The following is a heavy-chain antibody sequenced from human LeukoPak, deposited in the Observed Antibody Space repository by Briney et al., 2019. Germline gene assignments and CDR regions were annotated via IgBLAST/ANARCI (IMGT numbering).Heavy chain of an antibody. CDR3: ARLSAYYYGSYFYYYMDV. V-gene: IGHV3-7*01. D-gene: IGHD3-10*01. Sequence: GGSLRLSCEGTGFSFSSYWMTWVRQSPGKGPEWVANIKQDESERYTVDSVKGRFTISRDNAKNSVYLQMNSLRAEDTALYYCARLSAYYYGSYFYYYMDVWGKGTTVTVSS. CDR1: GFSFSSYW. CDR2: IKQDESER. J-gene: IGHJ6*03.